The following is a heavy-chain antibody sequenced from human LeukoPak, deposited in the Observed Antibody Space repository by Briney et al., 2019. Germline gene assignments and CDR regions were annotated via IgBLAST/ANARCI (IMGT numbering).Heavy chain of an antibody. Sequence: SETLSLTCTVSGGSISSYYWSWIRQPAGKGLEWIGRIYTSGSTNYNPSLKSRVTMSVDTSKNQFSLKLSSVTAADTAVYYCARDRGAAYYYDSSGYSNWFDPWGQGTLVTVS. CDR3: ARDRGAAYYYDSSGYSNWFDP. CDR2: IYTSGST. D-gene: IGHD3-22*01. CDR1: GGSISSYY. V-gene: IGHV4-4*07. J-gene: IGHJ5*02.